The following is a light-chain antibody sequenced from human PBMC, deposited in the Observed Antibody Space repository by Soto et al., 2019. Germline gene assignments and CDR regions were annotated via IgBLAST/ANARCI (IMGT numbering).Light chain of an antibody. Sequence: QSVLTQPASVSGSPGQSITISCTGTSSDVGGYNYVSLYQQHPGKAPKLMIFDVNNRPTGVSDRFSGSKSGNTASMTISGLKAEDEADYYCSSYTTTIALIFGGGTKLTVL. CDR1: SSDVGGYNY. J-gene: IGLJ2*01. CDR3: SSYTTTIALI. CDR2: DVN. V-gene: IGLV2-14*03.